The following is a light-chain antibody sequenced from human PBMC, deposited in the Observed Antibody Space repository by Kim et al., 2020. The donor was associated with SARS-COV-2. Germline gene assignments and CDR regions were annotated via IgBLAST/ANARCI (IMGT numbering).Light chain of an antibody. CDR1: SLRSYY. CDR2: GKN. J-gene: IGLJ2*01. CDR3: SSRDSTNNVL. Sequence: SSELTQDPAVSVALGQTVRITCQGDSLRSYYATWYQQKPGKAPILVIYGKNNRPSGIPDRFSGSSSGNTASLTITVTQAGDEADYYCSSRDSTNNVLFG. V-gene: IGLV3-19*01.